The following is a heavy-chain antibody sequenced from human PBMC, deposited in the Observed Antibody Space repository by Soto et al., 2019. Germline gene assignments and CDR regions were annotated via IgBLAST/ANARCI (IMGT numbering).Heavy chain of an antibody. CDR2: IYSSGRT. CDR3: ARGSSYTSPDF. CDR1: GGSISDYY. V-gene: IGHV4-4*07. Sequence: SETLSLTCTVSGGSISDYYWSWIRQPAGKGLEWIGRIYSSGRTNYSPSLKSRVTMSIDTSKSQVSLKLNSVTAADTAVYYCARGSSYTSPDFWGQGTLVTVSS. J-gene: IGHJ4*02. D-gene: IGHD2-2*02.